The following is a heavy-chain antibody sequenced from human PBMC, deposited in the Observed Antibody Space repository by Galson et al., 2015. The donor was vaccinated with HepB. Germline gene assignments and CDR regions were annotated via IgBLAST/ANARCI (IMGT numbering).Heavy chain of an antibody. CDR1: GITFSTYS. V-gene: IGHV3-48*01. D-gene: IGHD3-9*01. CDR2: MTATGTI. Sequence: SLRLSCAASGITFSTYSMAWIRQAPGKGLEWISYMTATGTIYYADSVKGRFTVSRVKAKNSLFLQMNSLRGEDTAVYYCASMRYFDWLLPFDYWGQGTLVTVSS. CDR3: ASMRYFDWLLPFDY. J-gene: IGHJ4*02.